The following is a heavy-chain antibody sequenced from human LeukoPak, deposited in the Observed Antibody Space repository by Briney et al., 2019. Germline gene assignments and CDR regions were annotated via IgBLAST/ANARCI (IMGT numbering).Heavy chain of an antibody. CDR3: ASWLELRDY. V-gene: IGHV1-2*02. J-gene: IGHJ4*02. CDR1: GGTFSSYA. D-gene: IGHD1-7*01. CDR2: INPNSGGT. Sequence: ASVKVSCKASGGTFSSYAISWVRQAPGHGLEWMGWINPNSGGTNYAQKFQGRVTMTRDTSISTAYMELSRLRSDDTAVYYCASWLELRDYWGQGTLVTVSS.